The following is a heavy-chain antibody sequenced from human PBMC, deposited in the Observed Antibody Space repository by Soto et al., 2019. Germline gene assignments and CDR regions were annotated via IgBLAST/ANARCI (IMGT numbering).Heavy chain of an antibody. J-gene: IGHJ6*02. Sequence: SDTIDLTSTFSGGCVNSASAYCTWIRRASGKGLEWIGRIDASGNTNYNPSLKSRVTMSADTSKKQFSLKLTSVTAADTAVYYCARYSDNWFQTEGMDVWGQGTTVTVSS. D-gene: IGHD1-20*01. V-gene: IGHV4-61*02. CDR2: IDASGNT. CDR1: GGCVNSASAY. CDR3: ARYSDNWFQTEGMDV.